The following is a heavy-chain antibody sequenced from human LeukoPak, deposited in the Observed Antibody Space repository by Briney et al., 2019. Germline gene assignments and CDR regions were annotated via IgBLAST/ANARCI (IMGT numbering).Heavy chain of an antibody. D-gene: IGHD3-22*01. J-gene: IGHJ4*02. CDR3: ARVKGYYYDSSGYYY. CDR2: INPNSGGT. CDR1: GYTFTGYY. V-gene: IGHV1-2*06. Sequence: ASVKVSCKASGYTFTGYYMHWVRQAPGQGLEWMGQINPNSGGTNYAQKFQGRVTMTRDTSISTAYMELSRLRSDDTAVYYCARVKGYYYDSSGYYYWGQGTLVTVSS.